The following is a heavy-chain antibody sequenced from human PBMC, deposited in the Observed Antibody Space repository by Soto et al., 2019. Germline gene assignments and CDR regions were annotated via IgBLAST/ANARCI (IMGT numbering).Heavy chain of an antibody. CDR2: IVVGSGKT. CDR1: GFTFTKSA. D-gene: IGHD5-18*01. CDR3: AAGVGHGYGYFQN. Sequence: SVKISCKSSGFTFTKSAVQWVRQARGQRLEWIGWIVVGSGKTNYAQKFQERVTIARDTSTSAAYMELSSLRSDDTAVYYCAAGVGHGYGYFQNWGEGTQVTVSS. V-gene: IGHV1-58*01. J-gene: IGHJ1*01.